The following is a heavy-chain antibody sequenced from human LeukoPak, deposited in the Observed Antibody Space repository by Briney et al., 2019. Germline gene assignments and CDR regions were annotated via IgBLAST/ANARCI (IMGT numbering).Heavy chain of an antibody. Sequence: PGGSLRLSCAASGVTFSSDSMNWVRQAPGKGLEWVSYISSSSSTIYYADPVKGRFTISRDKAKNSLYLQMNSLRADDTAVYYCARDIDYYDSSGYYYWGQGTLVTVSS. D-gene: IGHD3-22*01. CDR1: GVTFSSDS. CDR3: ARDIDYYDSSGYYY. V-gene: IGHV3-48*01. CDR2: ISSSSSTI. J-gene: IGHJ4*02.